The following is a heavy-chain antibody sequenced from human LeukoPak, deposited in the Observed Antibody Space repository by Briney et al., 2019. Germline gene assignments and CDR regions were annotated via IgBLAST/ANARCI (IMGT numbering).Heavy chain of an antibody. CDR3: VKENYGDQGLDV. J-gene: IGHJ6*02. Sequence: GGSLRLSCAASGFTFDDYGMSWVRQAPGKGLEWVSGINWNGGSTGYADSVKGRFTISRDNAKNSLYLQMNSLRAEDTALYYCVKENYGDQGLDVWGQGTTVTVSS. CDR2: INWNGGST. V-gene: IGHV3-20*04. D-gene: IGHD4-17*01. CDR1: GFTFDDYG.